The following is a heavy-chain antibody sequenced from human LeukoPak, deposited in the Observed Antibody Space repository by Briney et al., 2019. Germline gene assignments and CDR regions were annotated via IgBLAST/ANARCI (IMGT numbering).Heavy chain of an antibody. Sequence: ASVKVSCKASGYTFTGYYMHWVRQPPGQGLEWMGWINPNSGGTNYAQKFQGRVTMTRDTSISTAYMELSRLRSDDTAVYYCARDPGSYFYYYYGMDVGGQGTTVTVSS. D-gene: IGHD1-26*01. V-gene: IGHV1-2*02. CDR3: ARDPGSYFYYYYGMDV. J-gene: IGHJ6*02. CDR2: INPNSGGT. CDR1: GYTFTGYY.